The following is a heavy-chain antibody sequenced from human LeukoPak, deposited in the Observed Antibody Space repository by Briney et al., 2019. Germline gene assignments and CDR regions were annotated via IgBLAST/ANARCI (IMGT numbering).Heavy chain of an antibody. D-gene: IGHD3-22*01. CDR1: GGSISTYY. J-gene: IGHJ4*02. CDR3: AREALDSRGYYPFDY. CDR2: IFHSGST. Sequence: SETLSHTCTVSGGSISTYYWSWIRQPPGKGLEWIGYIFHSGSTNYNPSLKSRVTISVDTSTNLFSLKLSSVTAADTAVYYCAREALDSRGYYPFDYWGRGTLVTVSS. V-gene: IGHV4-59*01.